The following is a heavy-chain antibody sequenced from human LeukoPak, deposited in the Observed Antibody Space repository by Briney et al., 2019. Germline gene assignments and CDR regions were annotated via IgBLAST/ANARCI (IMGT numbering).Heavy chain of an antibody. J-gene: IGHJ4*02. V-gene: IGHV3-23*01. CDR1: GITLRNYG. D-gene: IGHD3-22*01. CDR3: AKRGVVIRVILVGLHKEAYYFDS. Sequence: GGSLRLSCAVSGITLRNYGMSWVRQAPGKGLEWVAGISDSGGSTNCADSVKGRFTISRDNPKNTLYLQMNSLRAEDTAVYFCAKRGVVIRVILVGLHKEAYYFDSWGQGALVTVSS. CDR2: ISDSGGST.